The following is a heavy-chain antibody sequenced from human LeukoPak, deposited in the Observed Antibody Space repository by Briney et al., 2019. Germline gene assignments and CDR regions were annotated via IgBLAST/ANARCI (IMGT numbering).Heavy chain of an antibody. CDR3: ARKFRTTLEVRKYYYYMDV. CDR1: GFTFSSYA. D-gene: IGHD3-16*01. Sequence: GGSLRLSCAASGFTFSSYAMSWVRQAPGKGLEWVSAISGSGGSTYYADSVKGRFTISRDNSKNTLYLQMNSLRSEDTAVYYCARKFRTTLEVRKYYYYMDVWGKGTTVTVSS. J-gene: IGHJ6*03. V-gene: IGHV3-23*01. CDR2: ISGSGGST.